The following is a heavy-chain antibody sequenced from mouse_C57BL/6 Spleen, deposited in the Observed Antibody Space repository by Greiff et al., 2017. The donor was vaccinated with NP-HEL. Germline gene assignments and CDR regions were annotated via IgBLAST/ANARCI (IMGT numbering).Heavy chain of an antibody. D-gene: IGHD1-1*01. J-gene: IGHJ2*01. Sequence: QVQLKQPGAELVKPGASVKLSCKASGYTFTSYWMQWVKQRPGQGLEWIGEIDPSDSYTNYNQKFKGKATLTVDTSSSTAYMQLSSLTSEDSAVYYCARRKATTVGDYWGQGTTLTVSS. CDR3: ARRKATTVGDY. CDR2: IDPSDSYT. CDR1: GYTFTSYW. V-gene: IGHV1-50*01.